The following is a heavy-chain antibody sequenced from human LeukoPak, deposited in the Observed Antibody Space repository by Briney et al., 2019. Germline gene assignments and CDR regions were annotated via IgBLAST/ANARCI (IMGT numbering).Heavy chain of an antibody. J-gene: IGHJ6*02. CDR1: GFTFSSYA. D-gene: IGHD1-26*01. CDR3: ARGEEATKNYYYGMDV. Sequence: GGSLRLSCAASGFTFSSYAMHWVRQAPGKGLEYVSAISSNGGSTYYANSVKGRFTISRDNSKNTLYLQMGSLRAEDMAVYYCARGEEATKNYYYGMDVWGQGTTVTVSS. V-gene: IGHV3-64*01. CDR2: ISSNGGST.